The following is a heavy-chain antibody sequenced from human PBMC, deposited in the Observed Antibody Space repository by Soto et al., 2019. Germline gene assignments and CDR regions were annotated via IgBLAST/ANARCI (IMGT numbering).Heavy chain of an antibody. J-gene: IGHJ2*01. CDR1: GFTFSSYA. D-gene: IGHD6-19*01. Sequence: EVQLLESGGGLVQPGGSLRLSCAASGFTFSSYAMSWVRQAPGKVLEWVSAISGSGGSTYYADSVKGRFTISRDNSKNTLYLQMNSLSAGDTAVYYCAKDSSGPTCYFDLWGRGTLVTVSS. V-gene: IGHV3-23*01. CDR3: AKDSSGPTCYFDL. CDR2: ISGSGGST.